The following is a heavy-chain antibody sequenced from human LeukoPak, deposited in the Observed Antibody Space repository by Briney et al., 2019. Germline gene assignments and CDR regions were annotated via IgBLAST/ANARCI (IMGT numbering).Heavy chain of an antibody. V-gene: IGHV3-64*01. CDR3: ARDAGTTLGRNYYYYYGMDV. CDR1: GFILSSYG. J-gene: IGHJ6*02. Sequence: GGSLRLSCVASGFILSSYGMHWVRQAPGKGLEYVSAISSNGGSIYYANSVKGRFTISRDNLKNTLYLQMGSLRAEDMAVYYCARDAGTTLGRNYYYYYGMDVWGQGTTVTVSS. D-gene: IGHD1-1*01. CDR2: ISSNGGSI.